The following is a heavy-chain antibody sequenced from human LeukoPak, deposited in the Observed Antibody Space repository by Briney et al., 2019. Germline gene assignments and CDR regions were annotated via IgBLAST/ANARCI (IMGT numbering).Heavy chain of an antibody. J-gene: IGHJ4*02. Sequence: ASAKVSCKASGGTFSSYAISWVRQAPGQGLEWMGGIIPIFGTANYAQKFQGRVTITADESTSTAYMELSSLRSEDTAVYYCARDGDPSSTVTTGWGYFDYWGQGTLVTVSS. V-gene: IGHV1-69*13. CDR2: IIPIFGTA. CDR3: ARDGDPSSTVTTGWGYFDY. D-gene: IGHD4-17*01. CDR1: GGTFSSYA.